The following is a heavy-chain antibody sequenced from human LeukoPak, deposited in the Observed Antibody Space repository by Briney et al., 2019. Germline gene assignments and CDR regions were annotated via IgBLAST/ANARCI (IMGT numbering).Heavy chain of an antibody. CDR2: IYPGDSDT. D-gene: IGHD3-10*01. CDR1: GFTFSSYW. CDR3: ARQAITSDYFDS. Sequence: GEFLKISCKGSGFTFSSYWIGWVRQMPGKGLEWMGIIYPGDSDTRDSPSFQGQVTMSADKSTNTAYLQWSSLKASDTAMYYCARQAITSDYFDSWGQGTLVTVSS. V-gene: IGHV5-51*01. J-gene: IGHJ4*02.